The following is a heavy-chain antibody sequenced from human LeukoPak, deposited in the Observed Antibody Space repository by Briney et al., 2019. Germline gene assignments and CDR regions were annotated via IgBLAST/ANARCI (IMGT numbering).Heavy chain of an antibody. CDR2: TYYRSKWYN. V-gene: IGHV6-1*01. D-gene: IGHD2-15*01. Sequence: SQTLSLTCIISGDSVSSNSAAWNWIRQSPSRGLEWLGRTYYRSKWYNDYAMSVKSRITISPYTSKNQFFLQLNSVTPEDTAVYYCARDRSRAYHFDYWGQGTLVTVSS. CDR1: GDSVSSNSAA. J-gene: IGHJ4*02. CDR3: ARDRSRAYHFDY.